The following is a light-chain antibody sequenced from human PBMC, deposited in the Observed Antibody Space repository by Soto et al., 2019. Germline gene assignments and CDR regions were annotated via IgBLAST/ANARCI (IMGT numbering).Light chain of an antibody. J-gene: IGKJ3*01. Sequence: EIVLTQSPGTLSLSPGERATLSCRASQSVGSDFLAWYQQRPGQPPRILIFDASNRATGIPARFSGSGSGTDFTLTISSLEPEDFAVYYCQQSSNWPCTFGPGTKVDIK. CDR1: QSVGSD. V-gene: IGKV3-11*01. CDR2: DAS. CDR3: QQSSNWPCT.